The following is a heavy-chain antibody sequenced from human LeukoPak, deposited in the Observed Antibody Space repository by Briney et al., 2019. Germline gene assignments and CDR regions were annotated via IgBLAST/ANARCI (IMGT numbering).Heavy chain of an antibody. CDR2: ISSSSSYI. J-gene: IGHJ3*02. V-gene: IGHV3-21*01. CDR1: GFTFSSYS. CDR3: ARVSGSYSVDAFDI. D-gene: IGHD1-26*01. Sequence: GGSLRLSCAASGFTFSSYSMNWVRQAPGKGLEWVSSISSSSSYIYYADSVKGRFTISRDNAKNSLYLQMNSLRAEDTAVYYCARVSGSYSVDAFDIWGQGTMVTVSS.